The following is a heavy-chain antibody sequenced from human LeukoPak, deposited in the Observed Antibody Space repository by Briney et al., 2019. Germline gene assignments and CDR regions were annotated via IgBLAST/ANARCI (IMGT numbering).Heavy chain of an antibody. V-gene: IGHV5-51*01. J-gene: IGHJ5*02. CDR3: ARQEYCSGGSCYTWFDP. CDR1: GYSFSTYW. Sequence: GESLKISCKASGYSFSTYWIGWVRQMPGKGLEWMGIIYPDDSDTKYSPSFQGQVTISADKSISTAYLQWSSLKASDTAMYYCARQEYCSGGSCYTWFDPWGQGTLVTVSS. CDR2: IYPDDSDT. D-gene: IGHD2-15*01.